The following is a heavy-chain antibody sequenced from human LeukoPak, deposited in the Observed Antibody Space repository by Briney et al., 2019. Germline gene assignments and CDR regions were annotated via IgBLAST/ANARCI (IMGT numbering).Heavy chain of an antibody. CDR3: ARLQINYDFWSGYYTPHDAFDI. CDR2: IYYSGST. V-gene: IGHV4-39*01. D-gene: IGHD3-3*01. Sequence: PSETLSLTCTVSGGSISSSSYYWGWIRQPPGKGLEWIGSIYYSGSTYYNPSLKSRVTISVDTSKNQFSLKLSSLTAADTAVYYCARLQINYDFWSGYYTPHDAFDIWGQGRMVTVSS. J-gene: IGHJ3*02. CDR1: GGSISSSSYY.